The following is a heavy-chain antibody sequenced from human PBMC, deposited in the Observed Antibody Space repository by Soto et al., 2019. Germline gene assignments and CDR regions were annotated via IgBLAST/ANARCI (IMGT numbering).Heavy chain of an antibody. V-gene: IGHV3-30*18. CDR1: GFTFSSYG. J-gene: IGHJ4*02. CDR3: AKDRMGAGVRGYFDY. Sequence: QVQLVESGGGVVQPGTSLRLSCAGSGFTFSSYGMDWVGQAPGKGLEWVAVISYDGSNKYYADSVKGRFTISRDNSKNTLYLQMSSLRADDTAVYYCAKDRMGAGVRGYFDYWGQGTLVTVSS. CDR2: ISYDGSNK. D-gene: IGHD3-10*01.